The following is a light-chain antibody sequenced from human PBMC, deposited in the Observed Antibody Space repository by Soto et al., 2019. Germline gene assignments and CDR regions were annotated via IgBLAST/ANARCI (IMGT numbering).Light chain of an antibody. CDR3: QSYDSTLSARYV. J-gene: IGLJ1*01. Sequence: SVLTQPASVSGSPGQSITISCSGTTTDVGGYNYVSWYRHHPGKAPQLLIYEVSNRPSGVSDRFSSSKSGNTASLTISGLQAEDEGDYYCQSYDSTLSARYVFGTGTKVTVL. V-gene: IGLV2-14*01. CDR1: TTDVGGYNY. CDR2: EVS.